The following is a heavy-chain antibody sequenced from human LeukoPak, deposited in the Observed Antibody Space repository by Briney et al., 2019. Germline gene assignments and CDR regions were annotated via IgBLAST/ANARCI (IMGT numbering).Heavy chain of an antibody. Sequence: SVKVSCKASGGTFSSYTISWVRQAPGQGLEWMGRIIPILGIANYAQKFQGRVTITADKSTSTAYMQLSSRRSADTAEYNGARDQGYCSSTSCDPVDYWGQGTLVTVSS. D-gene: IGHD2-2*01. J-gene: IGHJ4*02. CDR3: ARDQGYCSSTSCDPVDY. CDR1: GGTFSSYT. V-gene: IGHV1-69*04. CDR2: IIPILGIA.